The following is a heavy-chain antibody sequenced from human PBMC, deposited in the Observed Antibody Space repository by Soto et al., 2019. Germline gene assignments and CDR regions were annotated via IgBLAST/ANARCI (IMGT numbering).Heavy chain of an antibody. D-gene: IGHD3-22*01. CDR3: AKEGDYYDSRGHGYYFDY. Sequence: QAQLVQSGAEVKKPGSSVKVSCKASGGTFSSYAISWVRQAPGQGLEWMGGIIPIFGTANYAQKFQGRVTITADESTSTVYMELSSLRSEDTTVYYCAKEGDYYDSRGHGYYFDYWGQGTLVTVSS. J-gene: IGHJ4*02. V-gene: IGHV1-69*01. CDR2: IIPIFGTA. CDR1: GGTFSSYA.